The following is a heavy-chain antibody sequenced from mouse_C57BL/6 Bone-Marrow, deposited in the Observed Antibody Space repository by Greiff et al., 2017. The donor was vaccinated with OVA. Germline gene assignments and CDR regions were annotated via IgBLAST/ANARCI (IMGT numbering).Heavy chain of an antibody. CDR3: ARDHYGSPYFDY. V-gene: IGHV5-6*01. CDR1: GFTFSSYG. Sequence: EVKVVESGGDLVKPGGSLKLSCAASGFTFSSYGMSWVRQTPDKRLEWVATISSGGSYTYYPDSVKGRFTISRDNAKNTLYLQMSCLKSEDTAMYYCARDHYGSPYFDYWGQGTTLTVSS. D-gene: IGHD1-1*01. CDR2: ISSGGSYT. J-gene: IGHJ2*01.